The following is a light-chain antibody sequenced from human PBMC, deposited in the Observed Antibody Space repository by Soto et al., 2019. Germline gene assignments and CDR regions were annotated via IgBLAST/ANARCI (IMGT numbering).Light chain of an antibody. J-gene: IGLJ2*01. CDR1: SSDVCGYNY. CDR3: GSYAGSNIVI. Sequence: QSALTQPPSASGSPGQSVTISCTGTSSDVCGYNYVSWYQQHPGKAPKLMIYEVSKRPSGVPDRFSGSKSGNTASLTVSGLQAEDEAAYYCGSYAGSNIVIFGGGTKLTVL. CDR2: EVS. V-gene: IGLV2-8*01.